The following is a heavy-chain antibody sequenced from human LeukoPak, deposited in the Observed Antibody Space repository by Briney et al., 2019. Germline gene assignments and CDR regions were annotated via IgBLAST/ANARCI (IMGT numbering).Heavy chain of an antibody. CDR3: AKKALAAYYYYYMDV. Sequence: GGSLRLSCAASGFTFSSYAMHWVRQAPGKGLEWVTIISYDGSKKYYADYVKGRFTISRDNSKNTLYLQMNSLRAEDTAVYYCAKKALAAYYYYYMDVWGKGTTVTVSS. J-gene: IGHJ6*03. CDR1: GFTFSSYA. V-gene: IGHV3-30*04. CDR2: ISYDGSKK.